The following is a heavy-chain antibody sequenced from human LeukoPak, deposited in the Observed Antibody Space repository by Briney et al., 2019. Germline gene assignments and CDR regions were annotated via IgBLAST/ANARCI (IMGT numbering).Heavy chain of an antibody. J-gene: IGHJ6*02. CDR2: IKQDGSEK. D-gene: IGHD5-12*01. V-gene: IGHV3-7*05. CDR3: ASATISPVGGMDV. Sequence: GGSLRLSCAASGFTFSSYWMSWVRQAPGKGLEWVANIKQDGSEKYYVDSVKGRFTISRDSAKNSLYLQVNSLRAEDTAVYYCASATISPVGGMDVWGQGTTVTVSS. CDR1: GFTFSSYW.